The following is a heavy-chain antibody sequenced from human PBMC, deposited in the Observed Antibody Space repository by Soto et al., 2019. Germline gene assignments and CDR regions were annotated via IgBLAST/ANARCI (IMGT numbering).Heavy chain of an antibody. V-gene: IGHV1-18*04. CDR1: CYSFTCYG. D-gene: IGHD6-19*01. Sequence: ASVKVSYSASCYSFTCYGISRVRQAPGQGLEWMGWISAYNGNTNYAQKLQGRVTMTTDTSTRTAYMELRGLRSDDTAVYYCSRWSVSGWPEPDKWFDPWGQGNLVTVSS. J-gene: IGHJ5*02. CDR3: SRWSVSGWPEPDKWFDP. CDR2: ISAYNGNT.